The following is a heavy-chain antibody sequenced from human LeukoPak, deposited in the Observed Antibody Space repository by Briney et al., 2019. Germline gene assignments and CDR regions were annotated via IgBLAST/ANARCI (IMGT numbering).Heavy chain of an antibody. J-gene: IGHJ6*03. V-gene: IGHV3-23*01. CDR2: ISGSGGRT. CDR3: AKGVASGDYPTFHYYYYMDV. CDR1: GFTFTNFV. Sequence: GGSLRLSCAASGFTFTNFVMNWVRQAPGKGLQWVSAISGSGGRTYYADSVKGRFTISRDNSKNTVYLQMNSLRAEDMAVYYCAKGVASGDYPTFHYYYYMDVWGKGTAVTMSS. D-gene: IGHD4-17*01.